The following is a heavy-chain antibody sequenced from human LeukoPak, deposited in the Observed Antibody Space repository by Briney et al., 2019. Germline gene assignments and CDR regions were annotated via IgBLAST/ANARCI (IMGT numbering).Heavy chain of an antibody. D-gene: IGHD5-12*01. J-gene: IGHJ4*02. Sequence: GGSLRLSCAASEFSVGSNYMTWVRQAPGKGMEWVSLIYSGGTTYYADSVKGRFTISRDNSKNTLYLQMNSLRAEDTAVYYCARGPSGHHNTGGQGTLVTVSS. CDR1: EFSVGSNY. CDR3: ARGPSGHHNT. V-gene: IGHV3-66*01. CDR2: IYSGGTT.